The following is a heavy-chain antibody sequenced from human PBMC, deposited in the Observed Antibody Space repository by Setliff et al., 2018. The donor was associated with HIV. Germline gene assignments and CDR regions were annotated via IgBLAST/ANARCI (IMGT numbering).Heavy chain of an antibody. CDR3: AKGAGFYGDYTFDY. J-gene: IGHJ4*02. Sequence: SETLSLTCAVSGVSVNNDDDYWGWIRQPPGKGLEWIAIIHQSGTAHKRPSLKSRVTISFDTSKEQFSLKLTSVTAADTAVYYCAKGAGFYGDYTFDYWGQGHLVTVSS. V-gene: IGHV4-38-2*01. CDR2: IHQSGTA. D-gene: IGHD4-17*01. CDR1: GVSVNNDDDY.